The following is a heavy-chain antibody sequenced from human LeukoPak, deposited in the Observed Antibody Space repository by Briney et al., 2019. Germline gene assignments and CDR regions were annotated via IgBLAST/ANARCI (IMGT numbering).Heavy chain of an antibody. V-gene: IGHV1-46*01. D-gene: IGHD3-22*01. Sequence: ASVKVSCKASGYTFTSYYMHWVRQAPGQGLEWMGIINPSGGSTSYAQKFQGRVTMTRDTSTSTVYMELSSLRSEDTAVYYCARGIDKYYYDSSGYEANYWGQGTLVTVSS. CDR2: INPSGGST. J-gene: IGHJ4*02. CDR3: ARGIDKYYYDSSGYEANY. CDR1: GYTFTSYY.